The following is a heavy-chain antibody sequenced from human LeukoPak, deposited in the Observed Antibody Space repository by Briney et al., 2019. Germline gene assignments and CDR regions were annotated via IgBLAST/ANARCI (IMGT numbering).Heavy chain of an antibody. CDR3: AKDAPYYYDSSGRFYFDI. CDR2: ISGSGGST. Sequence: GGSLRLSCAASGFTFSSYAMSWVRQAPGKGLEWVSAISGSGGSTYYADSVKGRFTISRDNSKSTLYLQMNSLRAEDTAVYYCAKDAPYYYDSSGRFYFDIWGQGTMVTVSS. D-gene: IGHD3-22*01. V-gene: IGHV3-23*01. J-gene: IGHJ3*02. CDR1: GFTFSSYA.